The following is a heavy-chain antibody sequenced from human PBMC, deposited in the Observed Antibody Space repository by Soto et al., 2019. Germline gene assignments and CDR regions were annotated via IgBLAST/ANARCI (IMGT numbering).Heavy chain of an antibody. V-gene: IGHV1-18*01. D-gene: IGHD5-12*01. J-gene: IGHJ5*02. CDR3: ARHHGPTTSENWFDP. Sequence: QVHLVQSGVEVKTPGASVKVSCQASGYTFFTYDISWVRQAPGQGLEWMGWISTYSGDTKYAQKFQGRVTMTTDTSTTKDYLELRRLRSDDTAVYYCARHHGPTTSENWFDPWGQGTLVTVSS. CDR2: ISTYSGDT. CDR1: GYTFFTYD.